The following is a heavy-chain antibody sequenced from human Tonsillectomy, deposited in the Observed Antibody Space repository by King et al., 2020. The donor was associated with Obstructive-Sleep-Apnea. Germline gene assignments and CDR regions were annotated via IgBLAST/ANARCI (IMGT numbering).Heavy chain of an antibody. D-gene: IGHD3-22*01. CDR1: GFSFSSYG. CDR3: AKEGVVVIPTTYYYYAMDV. J-gene: IGHJ6*02. Sequence: VQLVESGGGVVQPGGSLRLSCAAYGFSFSSYGMHWVRQAPGKGLEWVSFIRDDGSNKYYADSVKGRFIISRDNSKNTLYLQMNSLRAEDTAAYYCAKEGVVVIPTTYYYYAMDVWDQGTTVTVSS. V-gene: IGHV3-30*02. CDR2: IRDDGSNK.